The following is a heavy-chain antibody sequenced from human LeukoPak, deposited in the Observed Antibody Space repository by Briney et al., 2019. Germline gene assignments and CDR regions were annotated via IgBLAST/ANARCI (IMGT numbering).Heavy chain of an antibody. J-gene: IGHJ4*02. Sequence: SETLSLTCAVYGGSFSGYYWSWIRQPPGKGLEWIGEVNHSGSTNYNPSLKSRVTISVDTSKNQFSLKLSSVTAADTAVYYCAREGSGADYWGQGTLVTVSS. V-gene: IGHV4-34*01. CDR3: AREGSGADY. D-gene: IGHD6-25*01. CDR2: VNHSGST. CDR1: GGSFSGYY.